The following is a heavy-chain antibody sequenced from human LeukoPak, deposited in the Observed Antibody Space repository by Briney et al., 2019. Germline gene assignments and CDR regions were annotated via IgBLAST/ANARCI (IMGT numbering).Heavy chain of an antibody. V-gene: IGHV4-39*01. CDR1: GVSIRSSYYY. D-gene: IGHD1-26*01. CDR3: ARGSRWELPLDY. CDR2: IYDSGST. J-gene: IGHJ4*02. Sequence: PSETLSLTCTVSGVSIRSSYYYWGWIRQPPGKGLEWIGSIYDSGSTYYNPSLKSRVTISVDTSKNQFSLKLNSVTAADTAVYYCARGSRWELPLDYWGQGTLVTVSS.